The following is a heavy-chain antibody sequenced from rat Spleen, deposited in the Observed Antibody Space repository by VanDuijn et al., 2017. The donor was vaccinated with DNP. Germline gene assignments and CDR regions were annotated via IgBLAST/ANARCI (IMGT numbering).Heavy chain of an antibody. CDR3: ARWTRYFDY. Sequence: EVQLQESGPGLVNPSQSLSLTCSVTGYSIISNYWAWIRKFPGNKMEWIAYISYRGSTTYNPSLKSRISITRDTSKNHVFLHLNSVTSEDTATYYCARWTRYFDYWGQGVMVTVSS. CDR1: GYSIISNY. V-gene: IGHV3-1*01. D-gene: IGHD1-7*01. CDR2: ISYRGST. J-gene: IGHJ2*01.